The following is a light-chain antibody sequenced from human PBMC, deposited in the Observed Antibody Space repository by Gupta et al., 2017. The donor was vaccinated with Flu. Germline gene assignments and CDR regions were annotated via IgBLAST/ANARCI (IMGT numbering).Light chain of an antibody. CDR3: QSYDNSLSGSKV. CDR1: TPNIGAGYD. Sequence: QFVLTQPPSVSGAPGQRVTISCTGSTPNIGAGYDVHWYQQVPGRAPKRLIFGNNNRPSGVADRVSGSKSGTSASLAIAGLQAEDEADYYCQSYDNSLSGSKVFGGGTKLTVL. V-gene: IGLV1-40*01. J-gene: IGLJ3*02. CDR2: GNN.